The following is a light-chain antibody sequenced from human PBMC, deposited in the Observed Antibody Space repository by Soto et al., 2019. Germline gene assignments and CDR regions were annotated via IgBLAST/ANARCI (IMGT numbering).Light chain of an antibody. J-gene: IGKJ4*01. Sequence: EIVMTQSPATLSVSPGERATLSCRASQSVSSNLAWYQQKPGQAPRLLIYGASTRATGIPVRFSGSGSGTEFTLTISSLQSEDFALYYCQQYNNWPLTFGGGTKVDIK. V-gene: IGKV3-15*01. CDR2: GAS. CDR1: QSVSSN. CDR3: QQYNNWPLT.